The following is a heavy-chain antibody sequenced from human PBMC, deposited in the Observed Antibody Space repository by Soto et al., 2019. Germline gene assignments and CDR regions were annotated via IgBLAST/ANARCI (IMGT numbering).Heavy chain of an antibody. J-gene: IGHJ4*02. Sequence: SETLSLTCTVSGGSISSGGYYWSWIRQHPGKGLEWIGYIYYSGSTYYNPPLKSRVTISVDTSKNQFSLKLSSVTAADTAVYYCASTNSSGYYYFDYWGQGTLVTVSS. D-gene: IGHD3-22*01. CDR2: IYYSGST. CDR1: GGSISSGGYY. V-gene: IGHV4-31*03. CDR3: ASTNSSGYYYFDY.